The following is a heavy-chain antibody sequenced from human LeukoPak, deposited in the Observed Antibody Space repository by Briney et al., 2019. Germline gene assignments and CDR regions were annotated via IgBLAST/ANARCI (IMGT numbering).Heavy chain of an antibody. CDR1: GFTFSGYD. Sequence: GGSLRLSCAASGFTFSGYDMNWVRQAAGHGLEWVSFITRSSGTIYYADSVKGRFTVSRDNAESSLYLQMNSLRDEDTAVYSCVRDKLGGAFDVWGHGTMVTVSS. D-gene: IGHD1-7*01. CDR3: VRDKLGGAFDV. J-gene: IGHJ3*01. V-gene: IGHV3-48*02. CDR2: ITRSSGTI.